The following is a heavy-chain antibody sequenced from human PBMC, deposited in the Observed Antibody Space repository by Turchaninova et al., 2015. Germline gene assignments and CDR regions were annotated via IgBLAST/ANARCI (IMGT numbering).Heavy chain of an antibody. D-gene: IGHD3-10*01. CDR2: IVPILGTG. CDR3: ARAFGAADFDP. J-gene: IGHJ5*02. CDR1: GGTFSSYA. V-gene: IGHV1-69*01. Sequence: QVQLVQSGAEVKKPGSSVKVSCKASGGTFSSYAISWVRQAPGQGLGWVGGIVPILGTGNYGQQFQGRGPINADEYTSTSYMGLSSLRSEDTAVYYCARAFGAADFDPWGQGTLVTVSS.